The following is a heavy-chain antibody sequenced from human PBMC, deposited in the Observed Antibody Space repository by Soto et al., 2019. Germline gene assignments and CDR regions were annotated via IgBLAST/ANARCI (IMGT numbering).Heavy chain of an antibody. CDR1: GFNFSYYY. CDR2: ILSLESHK. J-gene: IGHJ4*02. Sequence: PGGSLRLSCIGSGFNFSYYYLNWIRQTPGKGLEWVSSILSLESHKYYAASVMGRFSISRDNAKKSLFLQMNNLRVEDTGIYFCATGLKDASNRPSFDSWGPGTPVTVSS. V-gene: IGHV3-11*01. D-gene: IGHD3-16*01. CDR3: ATGLKDASNRPSFDS.